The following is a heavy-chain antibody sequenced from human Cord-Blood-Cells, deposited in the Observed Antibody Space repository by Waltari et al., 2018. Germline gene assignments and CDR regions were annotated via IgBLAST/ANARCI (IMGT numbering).Heavy chain of an antibody. Sequence: QVQLQESGPGLVKPSETLSLTCTVSGGSISSPSWTWIRPPPGKGLGWIGYIYYSGSTNYNPSLKSRVTISVDTSKNQFSLKLSSVTAADTAVYYCARAPKGGQLLNWFDPWGQGTLVTVSS. D-gene: IGHD2-2*01. CDR3: ARAPKGGQLLNWFDP. CDR1: GGSISSPS. V-gene: IGHV4-59*11. CDR2: IYYSGST. J-gene: IGHJ5*02.